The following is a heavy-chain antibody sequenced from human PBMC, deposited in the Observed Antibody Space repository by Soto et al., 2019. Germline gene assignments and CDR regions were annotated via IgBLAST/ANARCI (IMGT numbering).Heavy chain of an antibody. J-gene: IGHJ6*01. V-gene: IGHV3-30*18. Sequence: SLRLSCAASGFTFSSYGMHWVRQAPGKGLEWVAVISYDGSNKYYADSVKGRFTISRDNSKNTLYLQMNSLRAEDTAVYYCAKDFFETTIFGVVTDYYYYGMDVWGQGIKVTVSS. CDR1: GFTFSSYG. D-gene: IGHD3-3*01. CDR3: AKDFFETTIFGVVTDYYYYGMDV. CDR2: ISYDGSNK.